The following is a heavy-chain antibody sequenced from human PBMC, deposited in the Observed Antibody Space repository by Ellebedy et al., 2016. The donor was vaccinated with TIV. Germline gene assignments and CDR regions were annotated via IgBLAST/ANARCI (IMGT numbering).Heavy chain of an antibody. CDR1: GGSISSGGYY. V-gene: IGHV4-31*03. CDR2: IYYSGST. D-gene: IGHD4-17*01. CDR3: ARWTTVTRWFDP. Sequence: MPSETLSLTCTVSGGSISSGGYYWSWIRQHPGKGLEWIGYIYYSGSTYYNPSLKSRVTISVDTSKNQFSMKLNSVTAADTAVYYCARWTTVTRWFDPWGQGTLVTVSS. J-gene: IGHJ5*02.